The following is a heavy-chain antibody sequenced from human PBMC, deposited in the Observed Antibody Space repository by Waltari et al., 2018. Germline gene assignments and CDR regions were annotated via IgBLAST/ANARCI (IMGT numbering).Heavy chain of an antibody. CDR3: ASSSDCSSTSCYGDWFDP. J-gene: IGHJ5*02. CDR1: GGSISSGGYY. Sequence: QVQLQESGPGLVKPSQTLSLTCTVSGGSISSGGYYWSWIRQHPGKGLEWIGYIYYSGSTYYNPSLKSRVTISVDTSKNQFSLKLSSVTAADTAVYYCASSSDCSSTSCYGDWFDPWGQGTLVTVSS. CDR2: IYYSGST. V-gene: IGHV4-31*03. D-gene: IGHD2-2*01.